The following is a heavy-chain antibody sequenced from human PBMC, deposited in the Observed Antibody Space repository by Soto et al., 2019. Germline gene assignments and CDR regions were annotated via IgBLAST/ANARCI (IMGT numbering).Heavy chain of an antibody. CDR3: ARDPWGGAVDAFDI. CDR1: GYNFTTYA. CDR2: INTGKGNT. V-gene: IGHV1-3*04. D-gene: IGHD3-10*01. Sequence: QVQFVQSGAEVKKPGASVKVFCKASGYNFTTYAIHWVRQAPGQRLEWMGWINTGKGNTKYSQKFQGRVTITRDTSASTAYMDLSSLRSGDTAVYYCARDPWGGAVDAFDIWGQGTMVTVSS. J-gene: IGHJ3*02.